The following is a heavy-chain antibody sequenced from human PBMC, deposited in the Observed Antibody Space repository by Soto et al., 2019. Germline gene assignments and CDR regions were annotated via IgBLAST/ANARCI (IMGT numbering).Heavy chain of an antibody. Sequence: QVQLVESGAEVVKPGASVKVSCKASGYIFTSYHITWVRQAPGQGLEWMGWISGFNVNTEYAQRFQGRVTMTTDTSTSTAYMELRGLRSDDTAVYYCGRSASGLTGTFQHWGQGTLVTVSS. V-gene: IGHV1-18*01. CDR3: GRSASGLTGTFQH. J-gene: IGHJ1*01. D-gene: IGHD3-9*01. CDR2: ISGFNVNT. CDR1: GYIFTSYH.